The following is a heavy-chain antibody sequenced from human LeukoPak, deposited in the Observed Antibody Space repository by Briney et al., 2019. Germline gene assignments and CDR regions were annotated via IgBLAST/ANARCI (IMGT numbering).Heavy chain of an antibody. CDR1: GDSVSSNSVA. CDR2: TYYRSKWYN. CDR3: TREGPGFDY. Sequence: SQTLSLTCAISGDSVSSNSVAWNWIRQSPSRGLEWLGRTYYRSKWYNDYTDSMKSRITINPDTSKNQFSLQLNSVTPEDTAVYYCTREGPGFDYWGQGTLVTVSS. J-gene: IGHJ4*02. V-gene: IGHV6-1*01.